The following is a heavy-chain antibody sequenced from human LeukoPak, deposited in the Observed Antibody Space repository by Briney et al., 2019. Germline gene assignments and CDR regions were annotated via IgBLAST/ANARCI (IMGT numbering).Heavy chain of an antibody. D-gene: IGHD3-10*02. J-gene: IGHJ6*04. CDR1: GFTFIDYG. V-gene: IGHV3-48*04. CDR3: AELGITMIGGV. Sequence: GGSLRLSCAASGFTFIDYGMSWVRQAPGKGLEWVSYISSSGSTIYYADSVKGRFTISRDNAKNSLYLQMNSLRAEDTAVYYCAELGITMIGGVWGKGTTVTISS. CDR2: ISSSGSTI.